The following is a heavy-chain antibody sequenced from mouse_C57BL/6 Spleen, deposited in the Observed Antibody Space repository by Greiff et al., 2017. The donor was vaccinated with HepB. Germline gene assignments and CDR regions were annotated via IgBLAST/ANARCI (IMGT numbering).Heavy chain of an antibody. V-gene: IGHV1-69*01. CDR2: IDPSDSYT. D-gene: IGHD3-1*01. Sequence: VQLQQPGAELVMPGASVKLSCKASGYTFTSYWMHWVKQRPGQGLEWIGEIDPSDSYTNYNQKFKGKSTLTVDKSSSTAYMQLSSLTSEDSAVYYCARSGDPVDYWGQGTTLTVSS. CDR3: ARSGDPVDY. J-gene: IGHJ2*01. CDR1: GYTFTSYW.